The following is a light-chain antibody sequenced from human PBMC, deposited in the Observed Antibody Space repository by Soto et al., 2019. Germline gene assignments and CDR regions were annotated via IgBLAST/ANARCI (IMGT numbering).Light chain of an antibody. J-gene: IGLJ2*01. CDR2: GHN. V-gene: IGLV1-40*01. Sequence: QSVLTQPPSVSGAPGQRVTISCNGSSSNIGAGYDLHWYQQLPGTAPKLLIYGHNNRPSGVPDRFPGSKSGTSASLPIPGLKAEEEADYYCQSYDSSLSGSVFGGGTKVPS. CDR1: SSNIGAGYD. CDR3: QSYDSSLSGSV.